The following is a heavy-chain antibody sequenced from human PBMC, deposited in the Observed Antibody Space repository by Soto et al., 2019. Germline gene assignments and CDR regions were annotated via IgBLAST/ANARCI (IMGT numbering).Heavy chain of an antibody. CDR2: IIPIGGTT. V-gene: IGHV1-69*04. Sequence: SVKVSCKASGGTFSSYAISWVRQAPGQGLEWMGIIIPIGGTTRNAQKFQGRVTMTRDTSTSTVYMELSSLRSEDTAVYYCARDFSGPMDYWGRGTLVTVSS. J-gene: IGHJ4*02. D-gene: IGHD3-10*01. CDR1: GGTFSSYA. CDR3: ARDFSGPMDY.